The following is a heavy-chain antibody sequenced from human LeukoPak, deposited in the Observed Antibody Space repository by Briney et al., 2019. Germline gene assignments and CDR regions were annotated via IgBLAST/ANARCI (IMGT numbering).Heavy chain of an antibody. V-gene: IGHV3-23*01. CDR1: GFTFSSYG. D-gene: IGHD3-10*01. Sequence: GGSLRLSCAASGFTFSSYGMSWVRQAPGKGLEWVSAISGSGGSTYYADSVKGRFTISRDNSKNTLYLQMNSLRAEDTAVYYCAKDRPSLDNVGELAAYNWFDPWGQGTLVTVSS. J-gene: IGHJ5*02. CDR3: AKDRPSLDNVGELAAYNWFDP. CDR2: ISGSGGST.